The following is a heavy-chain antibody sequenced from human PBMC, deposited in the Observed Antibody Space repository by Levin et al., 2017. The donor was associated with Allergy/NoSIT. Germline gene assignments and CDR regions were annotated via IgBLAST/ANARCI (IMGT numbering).Heavy chain of an antibody. J-gene: IGHJ4*02. CDR1: GFTFSDYS. Sequence: GESLKISCAASGFTFSDYSMNWVRQAPGKGLEWVSSISTTGSYIYYADPVRGRFTISRDNAKNSVYLQMNSLRAEDTAVYFCARGPSDDSWGQGTLVTVSS. V-gene: IGHV3-21*01. CDR3: ARGPSDDS. D-gene: IGHD3-10*01. CDR2: ISTTGSYI.